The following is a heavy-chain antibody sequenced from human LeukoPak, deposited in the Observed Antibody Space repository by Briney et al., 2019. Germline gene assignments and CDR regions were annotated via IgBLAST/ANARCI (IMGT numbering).Heavy chain of an antibody. Sequence: GASVKVSCKASGYTFTSYGISWVRQAPGQGLEWMGWISAYNGNTDYAQKLQGRVTMTTDTSTSTAYMELRSLRSDDTAVYYCAREGNWKSLDPIDYWGQGTLVTVSS. D-gene: IGHD1-1*01. J-gene: IGHJ4*02. CDR3: AREGNWKSLDPIDY. V-gene: IGHV1-18*01. CDR2: ISAYNGNT. CDR1: GYTFTSYG.